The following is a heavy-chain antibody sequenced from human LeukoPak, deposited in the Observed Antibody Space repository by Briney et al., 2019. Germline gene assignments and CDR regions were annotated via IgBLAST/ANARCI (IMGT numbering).Heavy chain of an antibody. J-gene: IGHJ4*02. CDR2: VYTGGST. CDR1: GGSISSGDYY. V-gene: IGHV4-61*02. Sequence: PSETLSLTCSVSGGSISSGDYYWTWVRQPAGTGLEWIGRVYTGGSTNYNPSLKSRVTISRDTSKNQFSLKLTSVTTADTAVYYCARAGGVKTAALDLDYWGQGTLVTVSS. D-gene: IGHD6-25*01. CDR3: ARAGGVKTAALDLDY.